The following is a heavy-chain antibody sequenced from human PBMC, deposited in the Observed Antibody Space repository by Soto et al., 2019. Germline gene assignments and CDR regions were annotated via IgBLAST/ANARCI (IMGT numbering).Heavy chain of an antibody. D-gene: IGHD3-10*01. CDR3: AREGGSAGFGIPRARGRWFDP. CDR2: ISAYNANT. CDR1: GYTFTSYG. V-gene: IGHV1-18*01. Sequence: QVQLVQSGAEVKKPGASVKVSCKASGYTFTSYGISWVRQAPGQGLEWMGWISAYNANTNYAQKLQGRVTMTTDTSTSTAYMELRSLRSDDTAVYYCAREGGSAGFGIPRARGRWFDPWGQGTLVTVSS. J-gene: IGHJ5*02.